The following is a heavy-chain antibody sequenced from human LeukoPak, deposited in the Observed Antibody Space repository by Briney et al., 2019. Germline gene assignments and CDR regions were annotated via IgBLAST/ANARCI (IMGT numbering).Heavy chain of an antibody. Sequence: PGGSLRLSCAASGFTFSSYAMSWVRQAPGKGLEWVSAISGSGGSTYYADSVKGRFTISRDNSKNTLYLQMNSLRAEDTAVYYCAKGWLGMGSSFPPYYYMDVWGKGTTVTVSS. CDR1: GFTFSSYA. V-gene: IGHV3-23*01. J-gene: IGHJ6*03. D-gene: IGHD6-6*01. CDR2: ISGSGGST. CDR3: AKGWLGMGSSFPPYYYMDV.